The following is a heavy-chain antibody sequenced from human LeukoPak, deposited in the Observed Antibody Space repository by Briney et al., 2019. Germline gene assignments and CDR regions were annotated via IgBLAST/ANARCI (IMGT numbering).Heavy chain of an antibody. D-gene: IGHD3-22*01. Sequence: ASVKVSCKASGYTFTSYYMHWVRQAPGQGLEWMGIINPSGGSTSYAQKFQGRVTMTRDMSTSTVYMELSSLRSEDTAVYYCARGLIGGTMMSRQSLWFDPWGQGTLVTVSS. CDR2: INPSGGST. CDR3: ARGLIGGTMMSRQSLWFDP. CDR1: GYTFTSYY. V-gene: IGHV1-46*01. J-gene: IGHJ5*02.